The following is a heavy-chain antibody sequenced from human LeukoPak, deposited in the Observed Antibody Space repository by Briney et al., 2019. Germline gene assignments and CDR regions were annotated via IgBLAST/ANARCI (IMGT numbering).Heavy chain of an antibody. CDR2: ISYDGSNK. CDR3: ARDQGQLGHVDY. V-gene: IGHV3-30-3*01. CDR1: GFTFSSYA. J-gene: IGHJ4*02. Sequence: GGSLRLSCAASGFTFSSYAMHWVRQAPGKGLEWVAVISYDGSNKYYADSVKGRFTISRDNSKNTLYLQMNSLRAEDTAVYYCARDQGQLGHVDYWGQGTLVTVSS. D-gene: IGHD7-27*01.